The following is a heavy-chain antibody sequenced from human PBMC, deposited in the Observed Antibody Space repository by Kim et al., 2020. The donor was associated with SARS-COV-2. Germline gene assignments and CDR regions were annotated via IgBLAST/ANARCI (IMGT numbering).Heavy chain of an antibody. Sequence: ASVKVSCKASGYTFTSYYMHWVRQAPGQGLEWMGIINPSGGSTSYAQKFQGRVTMTRDTSTSTVYMELSSLRSEDTAVYYCARVLGMVRGVITVYYYYGMDVWGQGTTVTVSS. V-gene: IGHV1-46*01. CDR3: ARVLGMVRGVITVYYYYGMDV. D-gene: IGHD3-10*01. CDR2: INPSGGST. J-gene: IGHJ6*02. CDR1: GYTFTSYY.